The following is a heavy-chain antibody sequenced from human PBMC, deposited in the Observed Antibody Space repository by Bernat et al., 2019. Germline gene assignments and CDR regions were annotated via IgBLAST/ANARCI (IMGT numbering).Heavy chain of an antibody. Sequence: QVQLVESGGGVVQPGRSLRISCVASGFTFSGYAIHWVRQAPGKGLEWVAVISYDGGNKYYADSVKGRFTISRDNSKNTLYLQMNSLRAEDTAVYYYVGYNWFDPWGQGTLVTVSS. V-gene: IGHV3-30-3*01. J-gene: IGHJ5*02. CDR2: ISYDGGNK. CDR3: VGYNWFDP. CDR1: GFTFSGYA.